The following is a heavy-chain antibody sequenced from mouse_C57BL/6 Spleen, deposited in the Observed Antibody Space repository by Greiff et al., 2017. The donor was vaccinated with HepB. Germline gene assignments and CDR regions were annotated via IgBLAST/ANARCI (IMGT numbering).Heavy chain of an antibody. Sequence: QVQLKQPGAELVKPGASVKLSCKASGYTFTSYWMHWVKQRPGRGLEWIGRIDPNSGGTKYNEKFKSKATLTVDKPSSTAYMQLGSLTSEDSAVYYCAAWDFAYWGQGTLVTVSA. D-gene: IGHD4-1*01. CDR2: IDPNSGGT. V-gene: IGHV1-72*01. CDR1: GYTFTSYW. CDR3: AAWDFAY. J-gene: IGHJ3*01.